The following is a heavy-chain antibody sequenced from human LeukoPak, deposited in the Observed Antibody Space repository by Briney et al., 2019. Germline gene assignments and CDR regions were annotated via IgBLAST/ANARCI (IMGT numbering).Heavy chain of an antibody. D-gene: IGHD3-9*01. J-gene: IGHJ4*02. CDR1: GFTVSSNY. V-gene: IGHV3-53*01. CDR2: IYSGGST. CDR3: ARSGLRYFDWLMGPFDY. Sequence: SGGSLRLSCAASGFTVSSNYMSWVRQAPGKGLEWVSVIYSGGSTYYADSVKGRFTISRDNSKNTLYLQMNSLRAEDTAVYYCARSGLRYFDWLMGPFDYWGQGTLVTVSS.